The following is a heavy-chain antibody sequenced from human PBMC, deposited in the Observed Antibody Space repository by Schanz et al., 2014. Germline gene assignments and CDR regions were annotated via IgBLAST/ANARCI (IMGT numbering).Heavy chain of an antibody. D-gene: IGHD3-22*01. Sequence: EVQLVESGGGLVQPGGSLRLSCAASGFNFSSYSLNWVRQAPGKGLEWVSSISYGTSYIYYADSVKGRFTISRDNSKNTLFLQMNSLRVEDSAIYYCAKDISDTSGKDDYWGQGTLVTVSS. J-gene: IGHJ4*02. V-gene: IGHV3-21*04. CDR1: GFNFSSYS. CDR3: AKDISDTSGKDDY. CDR2: ISYGTSYI.